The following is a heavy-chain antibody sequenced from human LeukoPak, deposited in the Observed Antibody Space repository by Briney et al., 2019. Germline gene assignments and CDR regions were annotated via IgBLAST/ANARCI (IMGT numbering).Heavy chain of an antibody. V-gene: IGHV3-30*03. D-gene: IGHD5-12*01. Sequence: PGRSLRLSCAGSGFSFSSYGMHWVRQPPGEALEWVAVISNDGSIRYCADSVKGRFTISRDNSKNTLYLQMNSLRAEDTAVYYCAREDSGYDFDYWGQGTLVTVSS. J-gene: IGHJ4*02. CDR1: GFSFSSYG. CDR3: AREDSGYDFDY. CDR2: ISNDGSIR.